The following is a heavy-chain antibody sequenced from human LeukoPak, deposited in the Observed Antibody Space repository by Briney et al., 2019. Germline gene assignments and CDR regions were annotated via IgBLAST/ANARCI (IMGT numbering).Heavy chain of an antibody. J-gene: IGHJ4*02. CDR3: AKSPTTSGSYYSPLYFDY. V-gene: IGHV3-11*01. CDR2: MTTSGNIK. Sequence: GGSLRLSCAASGLTLSDDYMNWFRQAPGKGLESVLFMTTSGNIKSSADSVKGRFTISRDNSKNTLYLQMNSLRAEDTAVYYCAKSPTTSGSYYSPLYFDYWGQGTLVTVSS. CDR1: GLTLSDDY. D-gene: IGHD3-10*01.